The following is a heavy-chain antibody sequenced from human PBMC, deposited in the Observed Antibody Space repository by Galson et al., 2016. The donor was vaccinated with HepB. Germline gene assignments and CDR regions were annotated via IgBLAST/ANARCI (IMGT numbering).Heavy chain of an antibody. Sequence: ETLSLTCTVSGGSVSSGSYYWSWIRQPPGKGLEWIGNIYYIVGTNYNPSLKSRVTISVDTSKNQFSLKLSSVTAADTAVYYCARDRRPYYSDSSGYLDYAFHIWGQGTMVTVSS. J-gene: IGHJ3*02. D-gene: IGHD3-22*01. CDR1: GGSVSSGSYY. CDR3: ARDRRPYYSDSSGYLDYAFHI. CDR2: IYYIVGT. V-gene: IGHV4-61*01.